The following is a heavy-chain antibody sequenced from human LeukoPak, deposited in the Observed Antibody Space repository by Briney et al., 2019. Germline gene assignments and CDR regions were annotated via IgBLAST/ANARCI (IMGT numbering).Heavy chain of an antibody. J-gene: IGHJ4*02. D-gene: IGHD3-22*01. CDR1: GYTFTGYY. CDR3: ARAYDSSGYYEGASGYYFDY. Sequence: GASVKVSCKASGYTFTGYYMHWVRQAPGQGLEWMGWINPNSGGTNYAQKFQGRVTMTRDTSISTACMELSRLRSDDTAVYYCARAYDSSGYYEGASGYYFDYWGQGTLVTVSS. CDR2: INPNSGGT. V-gene: IGHV1-2*02.